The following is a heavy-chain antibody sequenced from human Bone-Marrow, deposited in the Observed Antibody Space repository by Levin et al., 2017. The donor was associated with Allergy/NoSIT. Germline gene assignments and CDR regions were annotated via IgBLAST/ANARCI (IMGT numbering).Heavy chain of an antibody. CDR1: GGSVSSSDYY. Sequence: SQTLSLPCTVSGGSVSSSDYYWNWIRQSPGKGLEWIGYIYYSGSTYYNLSLKSRLTISFDTSKNQFSLELTSVTAADTAVYYCARGGPHLERRPVVGSWGQGTLVIVSS. CDR2: IYYSGST. J-gene: IGHJ5*02. CDR3: ARGGPHLERRPVVGS. V-gene: IGHV4-30-4*01. D-gene: IGHD1-1*01.